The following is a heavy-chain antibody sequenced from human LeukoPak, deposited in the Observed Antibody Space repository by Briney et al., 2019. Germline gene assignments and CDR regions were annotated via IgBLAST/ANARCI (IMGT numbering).Heavy chain of an antibody. CDR3: ARERTHCSSTSCSDAFDI. D-gene: IGHD2-2*01. Sequence: ASVKVSCKASGYTFTGYYIHWVRQAPGQGLEWMGWINPNSGGTNYAQKFQGRVTMTRDTSISAAYMELSRLRSDDTAVYYCARERTHCSSTSCSDAFDIWGQGTMVTVSS. CDR2: INPNSGGT. V-gene: IGHV1-2*02. CDR1: GYTFTGYY. J-gene: IGHJ3*02.